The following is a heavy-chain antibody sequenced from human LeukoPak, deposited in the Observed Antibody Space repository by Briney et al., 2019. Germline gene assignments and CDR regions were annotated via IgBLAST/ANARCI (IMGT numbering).Heavy chain of an antibody. CDR1: GYTFTSYG. CDR2: MNPNSGNT. V-gene: IGHV1-8*01. D-gene: IGHD5-18*01. Sequence: ASVKVSCKASGYTFTSYGINWVRQATGQGLEWMGWMNPNSGNTGYAQKFQGRVTMTRNTSISTAYMELSSLRSEDTAVYYCARDNGGTAMAYYYYYMDVWGKGTTVTISS. J-gene: IGHJ6*03. CDR3: ARDNGGTAMAYYYYYMDV.